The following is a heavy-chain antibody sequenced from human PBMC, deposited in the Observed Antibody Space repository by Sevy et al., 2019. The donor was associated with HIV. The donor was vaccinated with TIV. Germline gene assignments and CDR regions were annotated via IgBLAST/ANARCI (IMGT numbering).Heavy chain of an antibody. CDR3: ATNRCCGGSCYRLNAFDI. D-gene: IGHD2-15*01. Sequence: GGSLRLSCAASGFTFSSYAMSWVRQAPGKGLEWVSAISGSGGSTYYADSVKGRFTISRDNSKNTLYLQMNSLRAEDTAVYDGATNRCCGGSCYRLNAFDIWGQGTMVTVSS. J-gene: IGHJ3*02. CDR1: GFTFSSYA. CDR2: ISGSGGST. V-gene: IGHV3-23*01.